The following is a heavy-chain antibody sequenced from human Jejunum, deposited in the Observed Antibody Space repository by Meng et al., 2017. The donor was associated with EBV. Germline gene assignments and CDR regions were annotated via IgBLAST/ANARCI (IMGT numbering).Heavy chain of an antibody. CDR1: GDSVSSNSAA. J-gene: IGHJ4*02. V-gene: IGHV6-1*01. D-gene: IGHD6-13*01. CDR2: TYYRSKWYD. CDR3: ARGIAAAGKGGLFDY. Sequence: QVQLQQSGPGLVKPSQTLSLTCAISGDSVSSNSAAWNRIRQSPSRGLEWLGRTYYRSKWYDHYAVSVKSRIIINPDTSKNQFSLQLNSVTPEDSAVYYCARGIAAAGKGGLFDYWGQGTLVTVSS.